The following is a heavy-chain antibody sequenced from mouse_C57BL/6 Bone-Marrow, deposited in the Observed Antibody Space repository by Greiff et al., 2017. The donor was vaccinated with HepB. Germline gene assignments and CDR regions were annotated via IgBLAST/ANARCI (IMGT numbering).Heavy chain of an antibody. CDR1: GYAFTNYL. Sequence: VKRVESGAELVRPGTSVKVSCKASGYAFTNYLIEWVKQRPGQGLEWIGVINPGSGGTNYNEKFKGKATLTADKSSSTAYMQLSSLTSEDSAVYFCARWSYGRSHWGQGTTLTVSS. D-gene: IGHD1-1*01. J-gene: IGHJ2*01. CDR3: ARWSYGRSH. CDR2: INPGSGGT. V-gene: IGHV1-54*01.